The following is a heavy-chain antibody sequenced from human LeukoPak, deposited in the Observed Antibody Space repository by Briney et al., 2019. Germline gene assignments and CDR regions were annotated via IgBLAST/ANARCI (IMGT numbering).Heavy chain of an antibody. J-gene: IGHJ5*02. CDR3: ARGGSSWSNWFDP. D-gene: IGHD6-13*01. CDR2: IIPIFGTA. CDR1: GGTFSSYA. V-gene: IGHV1-69*05. Sequence: SVKVSCKASGGTFSSYAISWVRQAPGQGLEWMGGIIPIFGTANYAQKFQGRVTITTDESTSTAYMELSSLRSEDTAVYYCARGGSSWSNWFDPWGQGTLVTVSS.